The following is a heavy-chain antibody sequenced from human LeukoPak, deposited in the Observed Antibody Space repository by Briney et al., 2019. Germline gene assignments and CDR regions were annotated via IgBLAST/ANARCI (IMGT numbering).Heavy chain of an antibody. CDR2: ISGSGDST. D-gene: IGHD6-19*01. J-gene: IGHJ3*02. V-gene: IGHV3-23*01. CDR1: GFTFSSYA. Sequence: GGSLRLSRAASGFTFSSYAMSWVRQAPGKGLEWVSAISGSGDSTYYADSVKGRFTISRDNSKNTLYLQMNSLRAEDTAVYYCAKGLGSSGWYVAFDIWGQGTMVSVSS. CDR3: AKGLGSSGWYVAFDI.